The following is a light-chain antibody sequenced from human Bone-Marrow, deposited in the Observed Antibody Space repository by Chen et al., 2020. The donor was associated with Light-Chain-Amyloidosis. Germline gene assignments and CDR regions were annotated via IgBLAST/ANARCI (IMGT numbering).Light chain of an antibody. CDR1: SGAVGTYNY. J-gene: IGLJ1*01. Sequence: QSALTQPASVSGSPGQVFTISCTGTSGAVGTYNYVAWYQQHPGKAPKVMIYAVSNRPSGVSNRFSGSKSGNTASLTISGLQAEDEADYYCSSFTSSSSYVFGPGTKVTVL. CDR3: SSFTSSSSYV. CDR2: AVS. V-gene: IGLV2-14*01.